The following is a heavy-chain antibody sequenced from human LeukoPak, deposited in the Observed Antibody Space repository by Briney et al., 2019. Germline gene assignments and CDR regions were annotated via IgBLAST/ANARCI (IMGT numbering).Heavy chain of an antibody. V-gene: IGHV4-38-2*01. CDR1: GYSISSGYY. CDR3: ARHSGYCSSWIDSFDI. CDR2: IYHSGST. D-gene: IGHD6-13*01. Sequence: SETLSLTCAVSGYSISSGYYWGWIRQPPGKGLEWIGSIYHSGSTYYNPSLKSRVTISVDTSKNQFSLKLSSVTAADTAVYYCARHSGYCSSWIDSFDIWGQGTMVTVSS. J-gene: IGHJ3*02.